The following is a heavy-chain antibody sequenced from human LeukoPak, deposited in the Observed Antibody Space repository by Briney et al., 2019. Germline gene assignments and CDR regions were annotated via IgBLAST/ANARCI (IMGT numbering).Heavy chain of an antibody. CDR1: ADSISSYY. V-gene: IGHV4-59*01. CDR3: ASGRPLGFDY. J-gene: IGHJ4*02. Sequence: SETPSLTCTVSADSISSYYWTWIRQPPGKGLEWIGYIYYSGTTNYNPSLKSRVTISVDTSKNQFSLKLSSVTAADTAVYYCASGRPLGFDYWGQGTLVTVSS. CDR2: IYYSGTT. D-gene: IGHD1-26*01.